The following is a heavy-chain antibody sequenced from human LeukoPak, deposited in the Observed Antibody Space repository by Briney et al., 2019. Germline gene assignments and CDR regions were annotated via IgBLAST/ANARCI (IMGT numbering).Heavy chain of an antibody. CDR1: GFTFRDSA. V-gene: IGHV3-30*04. CDR2: ISDDGSKR. D-gene: IGHD2-21*02. Sequence: GRSLRLSCSGAGFTFRDSAFHWVRQAPGKGLEWVAVISDDGSKRFYADSVKGRFTISRDNAKNTLYLQMNSLRAEDTAVYYCARKRVTTDYWGQGTLVTVSS. J-gene: IGHJ4*02. CDR3: ARKRVTTDY.